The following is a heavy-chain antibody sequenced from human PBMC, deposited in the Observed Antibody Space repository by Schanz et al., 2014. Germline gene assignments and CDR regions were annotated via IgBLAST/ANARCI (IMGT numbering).Heavy chain of an antibody. CDR1: GYTFTTYY. Sequence: QVQLVQSGAEVKKPGASVKVYCKASGYTFTTYYLHWVRQAPGQGLEWMGIINPSGGSTDYAQKFQGRVTMTRDTSTSTVYMELNSLRSEDTAVYYCATGRGYNYGYLYYFDSWGQGTLVTVSS. V-gene: IGHV1-46*01. D-gene: IGHD5-18*01. CDR2: INPSGGST. J-gene: IGHJ4*02. CDR3: ATGRGYNYGYLYYFDS.